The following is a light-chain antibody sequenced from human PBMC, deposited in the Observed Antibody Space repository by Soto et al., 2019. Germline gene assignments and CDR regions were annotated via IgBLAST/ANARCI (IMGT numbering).Light chain of an antibody. V-gene: IGLV1-51*01. CDR1: NSNIENNF. CDR3: GTWASSLSAVV. CDR2: DNS. J-gene: IGLJ1*01. Sequence: QSVLSQPPSLSAAPGQKVTISCYGSNSNIENNFVSWFRQFPGAAPDLLIFDNSNRPSGIPDRFSGSKSGSSATLAISGLQAGDEANYYCGTWASSLSAVVFGTGTKVTVL.